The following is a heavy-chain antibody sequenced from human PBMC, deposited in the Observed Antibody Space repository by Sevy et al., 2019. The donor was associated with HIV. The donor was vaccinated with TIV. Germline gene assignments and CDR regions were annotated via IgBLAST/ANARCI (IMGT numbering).Heavy chain of an antibody. D-gene: IGHD4-17*01. CDR2: ISSSSSYR. CDR1: GFTFSSYS. Sequence: GGSLRLSCAASGFTFSSYSMNWVRQAPGKGLEWVSSISSSSSYRYYADSVKGRFTISRDNAKNSLYLQMNSLRAEDTAVYYCARGTDDYGDYEGDAFDIWGQGTMVTVSS. V-gene: IGHV3-21*01. CDR3: ARGTDDYGDYEGDAFDI. J-gene: IGHJ3*02.